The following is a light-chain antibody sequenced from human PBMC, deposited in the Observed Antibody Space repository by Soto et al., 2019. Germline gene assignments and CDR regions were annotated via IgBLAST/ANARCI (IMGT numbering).Light chain of an antibody. CDR1: QSISSW. V-gene: IGKV1-5*01. CDR3: QQYDSYPWT. CDR2: DAS. Sequence: IQMTQSPSTLSASVGDRVTITFRASQSISSWLAWYQQKPGKAPKLLIYDASSLEGGVPSRFSGSESGTEFTLTISSLQPDDFATYYCQQYDSYPWTFGQGTKVDI. J-gene: IGKJ1*01.